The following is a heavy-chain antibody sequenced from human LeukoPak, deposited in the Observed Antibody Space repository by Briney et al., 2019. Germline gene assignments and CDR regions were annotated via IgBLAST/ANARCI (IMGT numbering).Heavy chain of an antibody. CDR3: ARASGQQLES. CDR1: GGSIISSNW. V-gene: IGHV4-4*02. D-gene: IGHD6-13*01. Sequence: SETLSLTCAVSGGSIISSNWWSWVRRTPGKGLEWIGEVFHSGNTNYNPSLRSRVTISVDTSKNQFSLKLSSVTAADTAVYYCARASGQQLESWGQGTLVTVSS. J-gene: IGHJ4*02. CDR2: VFHSGNT.